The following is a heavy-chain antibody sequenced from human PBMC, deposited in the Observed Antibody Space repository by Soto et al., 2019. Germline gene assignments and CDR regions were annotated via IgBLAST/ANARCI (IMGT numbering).Heavy chain of an antibody. CDR3: ARAQAGGTIEEKTSYYYGMDV. D-gene: IGHD3-9*01. J-gene: IGHJ6*02. V-gene: IGHV3-30*03. Sequence: GGSLRLSCAASGFTFSSYGMHWVRQAPGKGLEWVAVISYDGSNKYYADSVKGRFTISRDNSKNTLYLQMNSLRAEDTAVYYCARAQAGGTIEEKTSYYYGMDVWGQGTTVTVSS. CDR1: GFTFSSYG. CDR2: ISYDGSNK.